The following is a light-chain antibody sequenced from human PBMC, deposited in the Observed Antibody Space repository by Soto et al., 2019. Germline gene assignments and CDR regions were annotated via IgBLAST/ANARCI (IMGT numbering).Light chain of an antibody. Sequence: QSVLTQPPSASGTPGQRVTISCSGSSSNIGSNYVYWYQQLPGTAPKLLIDRNNQRPSGVPDRFSGSKSGTSASLAISGLRFEDEADYYCAAWDDSLSGLVFGGGTQLTVL. CDR2: RNN. CDR1: SSNIGSNY. V-gene: IGLV1-47*01. J-gene: IGLJ3*02. CDR3: AAWDDSLSGLV.